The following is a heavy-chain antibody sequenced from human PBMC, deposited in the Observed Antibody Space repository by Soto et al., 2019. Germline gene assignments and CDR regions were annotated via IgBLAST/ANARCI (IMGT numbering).Heavy chain of an antibody. CDR1: GFTFSSYT. D-gene: IGHD1-26*01. CDR2: ITSSGGTI. CDR3: AREWDEDGPSPGHTLTDY. Sequence: EVQLVESGGGLVQPGGSLRLSCAASGFTFSSYTMNWLRQAPGRRLEWVSYITSSGGTIYYTDSVKGRFTISRDNAGRSLYLQMNNLRAEDTAVYYCAREWDEDGPSPGHTLTDYWGQGTLVTVSS. V-gene: IGHV3-48*01. J-gene: IGHJ4*02.